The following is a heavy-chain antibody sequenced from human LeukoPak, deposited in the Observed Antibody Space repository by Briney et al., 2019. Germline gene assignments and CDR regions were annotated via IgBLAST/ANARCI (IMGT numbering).Heavy chain of an antibody. CDR3: AKDKYASVAATFDY. J-gene: IGHJ4*02. CDR2: ISRSGSYI. D-gene: IGHD6-25*01. CDR1: GFTFSTYR. V-gene: IGHV3-21*01. Sequence: GGSLRLSCAASGFTFSTYRMNWVRQGPGKGLEWVSSISRSGSYIYYADSVKGRFTISRDNSKNTLYLQMNSLRAEDTAVYYCAKDKYASVAATFDYWGQGTLVTVSS.